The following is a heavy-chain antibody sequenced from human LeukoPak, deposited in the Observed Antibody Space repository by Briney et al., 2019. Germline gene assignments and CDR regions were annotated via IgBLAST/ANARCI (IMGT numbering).Heavy chain of an antibody. Sequence: SETLSLTCAVYGGSFSGYYWSWIRQPPGKGLEWIGEINHSGSTNYNPSLKNRVTISVDTSKNQFSLKLSSVTAADTAVYYCARPYSNLLRYYYMDVWGKGTTVTVSS. CDR1: GGSFSGYY. CDR2: INHSGST. D-gene: IGHD4-11*01. J-gene: IGHJ6*03. CDR3: ARPYSNLLRYYYMDV. V-gene: IGHV4-34*01.